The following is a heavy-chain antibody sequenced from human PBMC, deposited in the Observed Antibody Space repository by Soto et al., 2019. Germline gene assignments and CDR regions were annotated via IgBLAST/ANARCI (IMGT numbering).Heavy chain of an antibody. CDR3: ARGHEGIAVAGAFDY. CDR2: IYYSGST. V-gene: IGHV4-30-4*01. J-gene: IGHJ4*02. Sequence: QVQLQESGPGLVKPSQTLSLTCTVSGGSISSGDYYWSWIRQPPGKGLEWIGYIYYSGSTYYNPSLKSRVIISVDTSKNQFALKLSSVTAADTAVYYCARGHEGIAVAGAFDYWGQGTLVTVSS. D-gene: IGHD6-19*01. CDR1: GGSISSGDYY.